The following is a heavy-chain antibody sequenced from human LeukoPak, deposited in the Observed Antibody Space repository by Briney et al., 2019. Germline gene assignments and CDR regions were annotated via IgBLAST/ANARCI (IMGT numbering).Heavy chain of an antibody. J-gene: IGHJ4*02. V-gene: IGHV3-33*01. Sequence: PGGSLRLSCAASGFTLRSQGMHWVRQAPGEGLEWVAVIWSGGSNKYYVDSVKGRFTISRDISKNTLYLEMNSLRAEDTAVYYCARMKYYESSTYYYAFDYWGQGTLVTVSS. D-gene: IGHD3-22*01. CDR3: ARMKYYESSTYYYAFDY. CDR1: GFTLRSQG. CDR2: IWSGGSNK.